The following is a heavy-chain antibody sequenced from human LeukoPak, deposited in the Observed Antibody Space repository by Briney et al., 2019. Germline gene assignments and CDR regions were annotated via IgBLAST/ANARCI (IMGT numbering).Heavy chain of an antibody. V-gene: IGHV3-48*01. J-gene: IGHJ4*02. D-gene: IGHD1-26*01. CDR2: ISSSSSTI. CDR1: GFTFSSYS. Sequence: GGSLRLSCAAPGFTFSSYSMNWVRQAPGKGLEWVSYISSSSSTIYYADSVKGRFTISRDNAKNSLYLQMNSLRAEDTAVYYCARIYSGSYYPSIFDYWGQGTLVTVSS. CDR3: ARIYSGSYYPSIFDY.